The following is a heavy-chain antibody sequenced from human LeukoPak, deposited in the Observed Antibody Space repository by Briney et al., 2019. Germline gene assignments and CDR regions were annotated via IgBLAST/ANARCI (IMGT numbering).Heavy chain of an antibody. V-gene: IGHV3-48*03. CDR2: ISSSGFII. Sequence: DPGGSLRLSCAASGFTFSSYEMNWVRQAPGKGLEWVSYISSSGFIIDYADSVKGRFIISRDNAKNSLSLQMNSLRAEDTAVYYCARSQLDRFVVSGFDPWGQGTLVTVSS. CDR3: ARSQLDRFVVSGFDP. D-gene: IGHD6-6*01. CDR1: GFTFSSYE. J-gene: IGHJ5*02.